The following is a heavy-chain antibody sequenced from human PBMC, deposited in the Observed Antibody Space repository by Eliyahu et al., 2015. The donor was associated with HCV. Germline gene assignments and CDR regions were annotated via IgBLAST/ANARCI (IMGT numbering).Heavy chain of an antibody. Sequence: QVQLVQSGAEVKKPGSSVKVSCKASGGTFSSYPISWVRQAPGQGLEWMGGIIPIFGTANYAQKFQGRVTITADESTSTAYMELSSLRSEDTAVYYCASFTQWELPPYDAFDIWGQGTMVTVSS. CDR1: GGTFSSYP. CDR3: ASFTQWELPPYDAFDI. D-gene: IGHD1-26*01. CDR2: IIPIFGTA. V-gene: IGHV1-69*01. J-gene: IGHJ3*02.